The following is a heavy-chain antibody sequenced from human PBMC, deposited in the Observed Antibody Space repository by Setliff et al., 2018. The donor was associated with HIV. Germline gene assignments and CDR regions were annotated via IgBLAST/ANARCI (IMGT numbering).Heavy chain of an antibody. CDR1: NASFSDYY. Sequence: SETLSLTCAVFNASFSDYYRGWIRQAPGKGLEWIGEINQSGSTNYNSSLRSRVTMSINLSKNQFSLKLTSVTAADTSVYYCAGRVYGPLEHWGQGKQVTVSS. CDR3: AGRVYGPLEH. J-gene: IGHJ4*02. V-gene: IGHV4-34*01. D-gene: IGHD4-17*01. CDR2: INQSGST.